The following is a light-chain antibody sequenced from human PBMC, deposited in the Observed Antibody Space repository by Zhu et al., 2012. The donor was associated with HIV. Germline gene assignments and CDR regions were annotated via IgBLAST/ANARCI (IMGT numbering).Light chain of an antibody. V-gene: IGKV3-20*01. J-gene: IGKJ2*01. CDR2: GAS. CDR3: QHYVPSPMYT. CDR1: QTVSRNY. Sequence: IVLTQSPATLSLSPGERATLSCRASQTVSRNYLAWYQQKPGQAPRLLIYGASRRVTGIPDGFSGSGSGTDFTLTISRLEPEDFAVYYCQHYVPSPMYTFGQGTKLEIK.